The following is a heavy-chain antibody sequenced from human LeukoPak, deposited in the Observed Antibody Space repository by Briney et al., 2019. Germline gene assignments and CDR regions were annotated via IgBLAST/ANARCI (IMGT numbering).Heavy chain of an antibody. D-gene: IGHD4-17*01. CDR3: VRFPTGFDY. CDR2: INKDGSDK. V-gene: IGHV3-7*05. CDR1: GXTFSNFW. J-gene: IGHJ4*02. Sequence: GGSLRLSCAASGXTFSNFWMTWVRQAPGKGLEWVASINKDGSDKYYVDSVKGRFTISRDNPKNSLYLQMNSLRGEDTAVYYCVRFPTGFDYWGQGILVTVSS.